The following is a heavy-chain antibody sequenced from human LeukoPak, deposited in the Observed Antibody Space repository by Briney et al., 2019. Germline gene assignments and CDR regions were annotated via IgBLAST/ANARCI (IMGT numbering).Heavy chain of an antibody. V-gene: IGHV4-59*01. CDR2: IHYSGST. Sequence: SGTLSLTCTVSGGSISTYYWSWIRQPPGKGLEWIGYIHYSGSTNYNPSLKSRVTISVGTSKNQFSLKLSSVTAADTAVYYCARGYFDNSGYSAPFHYWGQGTLVTVSS. J-gene: IGHJ4*02. CDR1: GGSISTYY. CDR3: ARGYFDNSGYSAPFHY. D-gene: IGHD3-22*01.